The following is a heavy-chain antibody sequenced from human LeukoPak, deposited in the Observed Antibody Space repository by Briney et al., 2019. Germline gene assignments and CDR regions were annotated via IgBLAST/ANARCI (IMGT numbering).Heavy chain of an antibody. CDR2: ISWNSGSI. Sequence: GGSLRLSCAASGFTFDDYAMHWVRQAPGKGLEWVSGISWNSGSIGYADSVKGRFTISRDNVKNSLYLQMNSLRAEDTALYYCAKNYYGSGSYYNGGPLDYWGQGTLVTVSS. V-gene: IGHV3-9*01. J-gene: IGHJ4*02. D-gene: IGHD3-10*01. CDR1: GFTFDDYA. CDR3: AKNYYGSGSYYNGGPLDY.